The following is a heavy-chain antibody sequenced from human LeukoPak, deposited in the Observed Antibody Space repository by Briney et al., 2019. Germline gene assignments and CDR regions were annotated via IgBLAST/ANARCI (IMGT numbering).Heavy chain of an antibody. CDR1: GFTFSSYA. V-gene: IGHV4-34*01. CDR3: ARGRYDYVWGSYRYTGPPPLDY. Sequence: PGGSLRLSCAASGFTFSSYAMSWIRQPPGKGLEWIGEINHSGSTNYNPSLKSRVTISVDTSKNQFSLKLSSVTAADTAVYYCARGRYDYVWGSYRYTGPPPLDYWGQGTLVTVSS. D-gene: IGHD3-16*02. J-gene: IGHJ4*02. CDR2: INHSGST.